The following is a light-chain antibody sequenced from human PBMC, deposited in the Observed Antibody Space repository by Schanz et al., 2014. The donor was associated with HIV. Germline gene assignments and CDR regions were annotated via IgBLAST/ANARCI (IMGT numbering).Light chain of an antibody. Sequence: EIVLTQSPGTLSLSPGERGTLSCRASQSVNSNFIGWYQQKPGQAPRLLIFGASNRATGIPDRFSGGVSGTDFTLTISSLGPEDFAVYYCQQRSNWPPYTFGQGSKLEI. CDR3: QQRSNWPPYT. J-gene: IGKJ2*01. CDR1: QSVNSN. V-gene: IGKV3D-20*02. CDR2: GAS.